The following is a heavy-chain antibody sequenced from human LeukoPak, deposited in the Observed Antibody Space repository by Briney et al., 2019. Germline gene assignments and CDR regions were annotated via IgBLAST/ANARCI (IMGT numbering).Heavy chain of an antibody. CDR1: GGSISSYY. J-gene: IGHJ4*02. CDR3: ARERERIWGSYRYTQNYFDY. Sequence: SETLSLTCTVSGGSISSYYWSWIRQPPGKGLEWIGSIYYSGSTYYNPSLKSRVTISVDTSKNQFSLKLSSVTAADTAVYYCARERERIWGSYRYTQNYFDYWGQGTLVTVSS. CDR2: IYYSGST. V-gene: IGHV4-39*07. D-gene: IGHD3-16*02.